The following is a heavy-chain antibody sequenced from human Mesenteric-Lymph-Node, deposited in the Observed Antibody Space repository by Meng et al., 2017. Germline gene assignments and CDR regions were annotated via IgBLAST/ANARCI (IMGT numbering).Heavy chain of an antibody. V-gene: IGHV3-13*01. CDR1: GFTFSSHD. J-gene: IGHJ4*02. CDR3: ARGWGVEMTAKSY. Sequence: ESLKISCAASGFTFSSHDMHWVRQTTGKGLEWVSAIDTAGDTYYPDSVKGRFTISRDNAKNSLYLQMNSLRVEDAAVYYCARGWGVEMTAKSYWGQGTLVTVSS. CDR2: IDTAGDT. D-gene: IGHD5-24*01.